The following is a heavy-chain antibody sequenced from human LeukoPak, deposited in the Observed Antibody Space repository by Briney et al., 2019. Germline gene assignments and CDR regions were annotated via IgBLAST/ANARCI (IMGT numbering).Heavy chain of an antibody. Sequence: SETLSLTCAVYGGSFSGYYWSWIRQPAGKGLEWIGRIYTSGSTNYNPSLKSRVTMSVDTSKNQFSLKLSSVTAADTAVYYCARDAPAYCGGDCYFAFDIWGQGTMVTVSS. D-gene: IGHD2-21*02. V-gene: IGHV4-4*07. CDR3: ARDAPAYCGGDCYFAFDI. CDR2: IYTSGST. CDR1: GGSFSGYY. J-gene: IGHJ3*02.